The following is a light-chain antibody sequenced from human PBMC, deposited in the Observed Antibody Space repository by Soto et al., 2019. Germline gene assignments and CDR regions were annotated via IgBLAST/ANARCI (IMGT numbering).Light chain of an antibody. CDR3: QQYNSYSRT. CDR1: QRVNKW. CDR2: DVS. V-gene: IGKV1-5*01. J-gene: IGKJ1*01. Sequence: DIQLTQSPSALSASIGDTIAITCRASQRVNKWLAWYQQKSGKAPTLLIYDVSTLQSGVPSRFSGSGSGTEFTLTISDLQPDDIATYYCQQYNSYSRTFGQGTKVQIK.